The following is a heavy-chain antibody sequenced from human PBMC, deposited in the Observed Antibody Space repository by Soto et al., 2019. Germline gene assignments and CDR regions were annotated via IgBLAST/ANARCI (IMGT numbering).Heavy chain of an antibody. V-gene: IGHV3-30*18. Sequence: GGSLRLSCAASGFTFSSYGMHWVRQAPGKGLEWVAVISYDGSNKYYADSVKGRFTISRDNSKNTLYLQMNSLRAEDTAVYYCAKDYTYYDFWSGYLDYWGQGTLVTVSS. D-gene: IGHD3-3*01. CDR1: GFTFSSYG. CDR2: ISYDGSNK. J-gene: IGHJ4*02. CDR3: AKDYTYYDFWSGYLDY.